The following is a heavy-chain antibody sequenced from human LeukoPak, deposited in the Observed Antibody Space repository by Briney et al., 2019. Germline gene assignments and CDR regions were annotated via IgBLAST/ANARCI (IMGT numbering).Heavy chain of an antibody. CDR3: TRGSTGQFDP. D-gene: IGHD3-10*01. CDR1: GGSISSSH. J-gene: IGHJ5*02. Sequence: SETLSLTCTVSGGSISSSHWSWIRQSPGKGLEWIAYIHTNGNSNYNPSLKNRVTISIDTSKSHLSLKLRSVTAADTAIYYCTRGSTGQFDPWGQGTLVTVSS. V-gene: IGHV4-4*09. CDR2: IHTNGNS.